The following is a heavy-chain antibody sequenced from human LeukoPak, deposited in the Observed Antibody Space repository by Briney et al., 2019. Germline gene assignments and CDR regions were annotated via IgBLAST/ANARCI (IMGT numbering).Heavy chain of an antibody. CDR1: GGSFSGYY. CDR2: ITHSGST. J-gene: IGHJ4*02. Sequence: TSETLSLTCAVYGGSFSGYYWSWIRQPPGKGLEWIGEITHSGSTNYNPSLKSRVTISVDPYKNKFSLKLSSVAAADTAVYYCARCSEALDDFLSGYSYHLDNRGQGRLVTVSS. D-gene: IGHD3-3*01. CDR3: ARCSEALDDFLSGYSYHLDN. V-gene: IGHV4-34*01.